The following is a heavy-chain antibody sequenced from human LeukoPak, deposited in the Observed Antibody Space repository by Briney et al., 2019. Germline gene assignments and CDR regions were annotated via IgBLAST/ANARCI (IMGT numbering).Heavy chain of an antibody. J-gene: IGHJ4*02. CDR3: ATLGLYDYVWGSYRVY. V-gene: IGHV1-2*02. CDR1: GYTFTGYY. CDR2: INPNSGGT. Sequence: ASVKVSCKASGYTFTGYYMHWVRQAPGQGLEWMGWINPNSGGTNYAQKFQGRVTMTRDTSISTAYMELSRLRSDDTAVYYCATLGLYDYVWGSYRVYWGQGTLVTVSS. D-gene: IGHD3-16*02.